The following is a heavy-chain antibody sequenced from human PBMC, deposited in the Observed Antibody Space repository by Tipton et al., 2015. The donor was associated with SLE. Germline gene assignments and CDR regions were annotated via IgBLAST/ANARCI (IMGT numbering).Heavy chain of an antibody. V-gene: IGHV4-61*01. J-gene: IGHJ3*02. CDR3: ARDYYENIGVNAFDI. CDR1: GGSVSSGSYY. D-gene: IGHD2/OR15-2a*01. Sequence: TLSLTCTVSGGSVSSGSYYWSWIRQPPGKGLEWIGYIYYSGSTNYNPSLKSRVTISEDTSKNQFSLKLSSVTAADTAVYYCARDYYENIGVNAFDIWGQGTMVTVSS. CDR2: IYYSGST.